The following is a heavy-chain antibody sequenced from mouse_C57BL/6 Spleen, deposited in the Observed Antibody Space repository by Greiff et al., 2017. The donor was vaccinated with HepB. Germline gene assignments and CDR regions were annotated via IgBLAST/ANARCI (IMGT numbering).Heavy chain of an antibody. J-gene: IGHJ2*01. CDR2: IYPGSGST. CDR3: ARSGYGSSSFDY. CDR1: GYTFTSYW. D-gene: IGHD1-1*01. V-gene: IGHV1-55*01. Sequence: VQLQQSGAELVKPGASVKMSCKASGYTFTSYWITWVKQRPGQGLEWIGDIYPGSGSTNYNEKFKSKATLTEDTSSSTAYMQLSSLTSEDSAVYYCARSGYGSSSFDYWGQGTTLTVSS.